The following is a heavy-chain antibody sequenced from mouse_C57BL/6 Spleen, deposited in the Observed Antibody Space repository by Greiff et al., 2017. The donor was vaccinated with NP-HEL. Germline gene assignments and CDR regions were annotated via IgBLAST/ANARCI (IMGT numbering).Heavy chain of an antibody. V-gene: IGHV1-72*01. CDR2: IDPNSGGT. CDR1: GYTFTSYW. J-gene: IGHJ2*01. D-gene: IGHD2-4*01. CDR3: ARREGYDYDGALDY. Sequence: QVQLKQPGAELVKPGASVKLSCKASGYTFTSYWMHWVKQRPGRGLEWIGRIDPNSGGTKYNEKFKSKATLTVDKPSSTAYMQLSSLTSEDSAVYYCARREGYDYDGALDYWGQGTTLTVSS.